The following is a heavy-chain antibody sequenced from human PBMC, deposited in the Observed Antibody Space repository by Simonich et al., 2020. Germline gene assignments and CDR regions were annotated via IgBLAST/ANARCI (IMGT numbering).Heavy chain of an antibody. Sequence: EVQLVESGGGLVQPGGSLRLSCAASGFTFSSYEMNCGRQAPGRGLEWVSNISSSGRTVYYAESVKGRFTISRDNAKNSLYLQMNSLRAEDTAVYYCARHYYGDYYFDYWGQGTLVTVSS. CDR2: ISSSGRTV. J-gene: IGHJ4*02. V-gene: IGHV3-48*03. CDR1: GFTFSSYE. CDR3: ARHYYGDYYFDY. D-gene: IGHD4-17*01.